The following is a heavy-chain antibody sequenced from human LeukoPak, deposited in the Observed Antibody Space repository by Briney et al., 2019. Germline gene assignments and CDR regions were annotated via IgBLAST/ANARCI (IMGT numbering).Heavy chain of an antibody. CDR3: ASVYVSSGYYNSRYFDY. J-gene: IGHJ4*02. CDR2: IYYSGGT. CDR1: GGSISSHY. V-gene: IGHV4-59*11. Sequence: SETLSLTCTVSGGSISSHYWSWIRQPPGKGLEWIGYIYYSGGTNYNPSLKSRLTISVDTSKNHFSLQLSSVTAADTAVYYCASVYVSSGYYNSRYFDYWGQGTLVTVSS. D-gene: IGHD3-22*01.